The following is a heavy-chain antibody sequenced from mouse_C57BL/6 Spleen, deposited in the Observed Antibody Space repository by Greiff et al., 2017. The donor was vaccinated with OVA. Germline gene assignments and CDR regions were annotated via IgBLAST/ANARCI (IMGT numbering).Heavy chain of an antibody. J-gene: IGHJ2*01. V-gene: IGHV1-82*01. Sequence: VQLQQSGAELMKPGASVKLSCKASGYAFSSSWMNWVKQRPGKGLEWIGRIYPGDGDTNYNGKFKGKATLTADKSSSTAYMQLSSLTSEDSAVYFCARAGTSLYFDYWGQGTTLTVSS. CDR2: IYPGDGDT. CDR1: GYAFSSSW. D-gene: IGHD4-1*01. CDR3: ARAGTSLYFDY.